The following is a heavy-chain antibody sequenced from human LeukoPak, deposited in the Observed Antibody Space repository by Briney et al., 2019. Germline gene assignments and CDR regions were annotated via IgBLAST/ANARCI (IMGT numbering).Heavy chain of an antibody. Sequence: GGSLRLSCTASEFTVSRNYMLWVRQAPGKGLEWVSLIFSNGDTHYADSVKGRFTISRDTSKNTVSLQMNSLRVEDTAVYYCAKGEWIQFQLYYFDYWGQGTLVTVSS. CDR1: EFTVSRNY. CDR3: AKGEWIQFQLYYFDY. V-gene: IGHV3-53*01. D-gene: IGHD5-18*01. CDR2: IFSNGDT. J-gene: IGHJ4*02.